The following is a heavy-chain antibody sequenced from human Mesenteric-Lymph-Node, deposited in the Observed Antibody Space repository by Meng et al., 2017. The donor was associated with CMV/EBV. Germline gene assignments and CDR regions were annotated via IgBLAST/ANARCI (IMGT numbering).Heavy chain of an antibody. D-gene: IGHD6-13*01. J-gene: IGHJ4*02. Sequence: ASVKVSCKASGYTFTSYYMHWVRQAPGQGLEWMGIINPSGGSTSYAQKFQGRVTMTRDTSTSTAYMELSRLRSDDTAVYYCARSGSSWYSGKRFDYWGQGTLVTVSS. CDR2: INPSGGST. CDR3: ARSGSSWYSGKRFDY. CDR1: GYTFTSYY. V-gene: IGHV1-46*01.